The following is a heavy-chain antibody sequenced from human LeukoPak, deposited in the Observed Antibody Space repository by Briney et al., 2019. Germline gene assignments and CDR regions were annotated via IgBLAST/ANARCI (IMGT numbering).Heavy chain of an antibody. CDR2: IYSGST. CDR3: AGVTFSSFDY. V-gene: IGHV4-61*02. J-gene: IGHJ4*02. Sequence: PSETLSLTCTVSGGSISSDSDYWSWIRQPAGKGLEWIGRIYSGSTDYNPSLRSRLTISVDTSKNQFSLKLSSVTAADTAMYYCAGVTFSSFDYWGQGTLVTVSS. D-gene: IGHD2-8*01. CDR1: GGSISSDSDY.